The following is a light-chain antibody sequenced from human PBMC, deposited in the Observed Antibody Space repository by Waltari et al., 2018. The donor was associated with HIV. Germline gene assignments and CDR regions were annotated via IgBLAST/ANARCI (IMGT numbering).Light chain of an antibody. CDR1: SSNIGAGYD. V-gene: IGLV1-40*01. CDR3: QSYDSSLGGSV. J-gene: IGLJ2*01. CDR2: GHG. Sequence: QSVLTQPPSVSGAPGQRVTISCTGSSSNIGAGYDVHWYQQLPGTAPKLLIYGHGKRPSGAPDRFSGSKSGSAAALAITGLQAEDEADYYCQSYDSSLGGSVFGGGTKLTVL.